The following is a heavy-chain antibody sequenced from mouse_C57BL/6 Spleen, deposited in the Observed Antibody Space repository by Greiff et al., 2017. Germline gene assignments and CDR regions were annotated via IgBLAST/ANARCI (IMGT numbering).Heavy chain of an antibody. CDR1: GYTFTSYW. CDR2: IHPNSGST. D-gene: IGHD2-4*01. CDR3: ARSDDYDDGYYYAMDY. Sequence: QVQLQQPGAELVKPGASVKLSCKASGYTFTSYWMHWVKQRPGQGLEWIGMIHPNSGSTNYNEKFKSKATLTVDKSSSTAYMQLSSLTSEDSAVYYCARSDDYDDGYYYAMDYWGQGTSVTVSS. V-gene: IGHV1-64*01. J-gene: IGHJ4*01.